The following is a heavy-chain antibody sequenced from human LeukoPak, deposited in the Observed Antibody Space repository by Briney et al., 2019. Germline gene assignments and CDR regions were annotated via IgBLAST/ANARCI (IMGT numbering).Heavy chain of an antibody. CDR2: ISGTGTDT. Sequence: GGSLRLSCAASGFTFSSYAMSWVRQAPGKGLEWVSAISGTGTDTNYADSVKGRFTISRDSSKNTLYLQMNSRRAEDTAMYYCAKHCSSAACYRFEYWGQGTLVTVSS. V-gene: IGHV3-23*01. J-gene: IGHJ4*02. D-gene: IGHD2-2*01. CDR3: AKHCSSAACYRFEY. CDR1: GFTFSSYA.